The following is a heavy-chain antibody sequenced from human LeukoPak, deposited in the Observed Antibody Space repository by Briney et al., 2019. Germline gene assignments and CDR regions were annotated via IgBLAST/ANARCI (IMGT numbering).Heavy chain of an antibody. V-gene: IGHV4-59*01. CDR1: GGSFRSSH. J-gene: IGHJ5*02. Sequence: SETLSLTCAVYGGSFRSSHWSWIRQPPGKGLEFIGYIYYSGTSNYNPSLKSRVTMSVDTSNNQFSLKLNSVTAADTAVYYCAKAAGYSTIYWFDPWGQGTLVTVSS. CDR3: AKAAGYSTIYWFDP. CDR2: IYYSGTS. D-gene: IGHD6-13*01.